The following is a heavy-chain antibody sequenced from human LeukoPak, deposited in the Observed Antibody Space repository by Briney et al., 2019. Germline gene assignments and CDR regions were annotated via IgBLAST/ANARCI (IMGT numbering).Heavy chain of an antibody. D-gene: IGHD3-10*01. J-gene: IGHJ4*02. V-gene: IGHV1-2*02. CDR3: ARVPLYYGSGSYLPFDY. Sequence: GASVKVSCKASGYTFSGYYMHWVRQAPGQGLEWMGWINPNSGDTNYAQKLQGRVTMTTDTSTSTAYMELRSLRSDDTAVYYCARVPLYYGSGSYLPFDYWGQGTLVTVSS. CDR1: GYTFSGYY. CDR2: INPNSGDT.